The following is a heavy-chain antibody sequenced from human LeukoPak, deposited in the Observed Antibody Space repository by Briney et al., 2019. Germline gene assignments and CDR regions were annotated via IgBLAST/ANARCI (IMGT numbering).Heavy chain of an antibody. D-gene: IGHD3-16*02. V-gene: IGHV1-46*01. CDR2: INPSGGST. J-gene: IGHJ6*02. Sequence: ASVKVSCKASGYTFTSYHMHWVRQAPGQGLEWMGIINPSGGSTSHAQKFQGRVTMTSDTSTSTVYMELSSLRSEDTALYYCAGRGSYLNGMDVWGQGTTVIV. CDR3: AGRGSYLNGMDV. CDR1: GYTFTSYH.